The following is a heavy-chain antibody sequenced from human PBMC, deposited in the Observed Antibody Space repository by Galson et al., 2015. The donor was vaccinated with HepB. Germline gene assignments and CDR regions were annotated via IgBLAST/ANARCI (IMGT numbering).Heavy chain of an antibody. CDR2: TYFGYKT. Sequence: SLRLSCAVSGFTIKDNYMTWVRQAPGKGLEWVSVTYFGYKTYYADSLKGRFTISRDDSKNAIYLEMSTLRVEDTAIYYCARGGALFRSWIDPWGQGTLVTVPS. D-gene: IGHD1-26*01. J-gene: IGHJ5*02. V-gene: IGHV3-53*01. CDR1: GFTIKDNY. CDR3: ARGGALFRSWIDP.